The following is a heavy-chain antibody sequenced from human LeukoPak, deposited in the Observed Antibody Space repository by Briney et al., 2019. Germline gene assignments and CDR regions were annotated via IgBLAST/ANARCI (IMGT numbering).Heavy chain of an antibody. CDR3: ARGLGAVVPAASSYYYMDV. CDR2: INHSGST. V-gene: IGHV4-34*01. Sequence: KPSETLSLTCAVYGGSFSGYYWSWIRQPPGKGLEWIGEINHSGSTNYNPSLKSRVTISVDTSKNQFSLKLSSVTAAGTAVYYCARGLGAVVPAASSYYYMDVWGKGTTVTVSS. CDR1: GGSFSGYY. J-gene: IGHJ6*03. D-gene: IGHD2-2*01.